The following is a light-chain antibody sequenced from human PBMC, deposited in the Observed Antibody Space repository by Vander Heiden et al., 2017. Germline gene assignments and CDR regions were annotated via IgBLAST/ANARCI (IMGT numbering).Light chain of an antibody. CDR2: GAS. CDR3: QQYYYWDSIT. J-gene: IGKJ4*01. Sequence: EIVMTQSPATLSVSPGERATLSCRASQSVSSNLAWYQQKPGQAPRLLIYGASTRDTGIPARFSGSGYGKEFTLTISSRQSEDFAVYYCQQYYYWDSITFGAGTKVEIK. CDR1: QSVSSN. V-gene: IGKV3D-15*01.